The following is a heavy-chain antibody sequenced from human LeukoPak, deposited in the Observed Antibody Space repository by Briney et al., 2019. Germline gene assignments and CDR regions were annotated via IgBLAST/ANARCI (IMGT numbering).Heavy chain of an antibody. Sequence: SETLSLTCTVSGGSISSSSYYWGWIRQPPGKGLEWIGSIYYSGSTYYNPSLKSRVTISVDTSKNQFSLKLSPVTAANTAVYYCARDGGNKGFDYWGQGTLVTVSS. V-gene: IGHV4-39*07. J-gene: IGHJ4*02. CDR1: GGSISSSSYY. CDR2: IYYSGST. D-gene: IGHD4-23*01. CDR3: ARDGGNKGFDY.